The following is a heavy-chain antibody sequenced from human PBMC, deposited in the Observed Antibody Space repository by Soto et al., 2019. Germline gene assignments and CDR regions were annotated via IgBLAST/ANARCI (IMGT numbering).Heavy chain of an antibody. CDR3: AKGLSGSGYFGP. V-gene: IGHV3-23*01. Sequence: EVQLLEAGGGLVQPGESLRLSCAASGFTFSSYAMSWVRQAPGKGLEWVSAISGTGATTFYTDSLKGRFTISRDNSKNMLYLQMNNLRVEDTAMYYCAKGLSGSGYFGPWGQGTLVTVSS. CDR1: GFTFSSYA. D-gene: IGHD3-10*01. CDR2: ISGTGATT. J-gene: IGHJ5*02.